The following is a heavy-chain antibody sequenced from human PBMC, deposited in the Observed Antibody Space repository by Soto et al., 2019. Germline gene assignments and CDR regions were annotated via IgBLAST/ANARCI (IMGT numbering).Heavy chain of an antibody. CDR3: ARGRFHWFDP. CDR1: GGSISSGGYY. Sequence: SETLSLTCTVSGGSISSGGYYWSWIRQHPGKGLEWIGYIYYSGSTYYNPSLKSRVTISVDTSKNQFSLKLSSVTAADTAVYYCARGRFHWFDPWGQGTLVTVSS. D-gene: IGHD2-21*01. CDR2: IYYSGST. V-gene: IGHV4-31*03. J-gene: IGHJ5*02.